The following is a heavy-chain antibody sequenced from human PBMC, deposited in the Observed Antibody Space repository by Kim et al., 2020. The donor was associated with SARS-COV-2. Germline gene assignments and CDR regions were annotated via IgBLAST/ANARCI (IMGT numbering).Heavy chain of an antibody. J-gene: IGHJ4*02. D-gene: IGHD2-21*01. V-gene: IGHV1-18*01. Sequence: ASVKVSCKASGYTFTSYGISWVRQAPGQGLEWMGWISAYNGNTNYAQKLQGRVTMTTDTSTSTAYMELRSLRSDDTAVYYCARDCGGDCGGVVPFDYWGQGTLVTVSS. CDR2: ISAYNGNT. CDR1: GYTFTSYG. CDR3: ARDCGGDCGGVVPFDY.